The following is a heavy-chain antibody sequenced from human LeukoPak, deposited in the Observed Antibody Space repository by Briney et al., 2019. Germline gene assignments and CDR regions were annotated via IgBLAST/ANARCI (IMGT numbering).Heavy chain of an antibody. CDR2: IYTSGST. D-gene: IGHD3-3*01. J-gene: IGHJ6*02. V-gene: IGHV4-61*02. CDR1: GGSISSGSYY. Sequence: SQTLSLTCTVSGGSISSGSYYWGWIRQPAGKGLEWIGRIYTSGSTNYNPSLKSRVTISVDTSKNQFSLKLSSVTAADTAVYYCAGTQTYYDFWSGQKQYYYGMDVWGQGTTVTVSS. CDR3: AGTQTYYDFWSGQKQYYYGMDV.